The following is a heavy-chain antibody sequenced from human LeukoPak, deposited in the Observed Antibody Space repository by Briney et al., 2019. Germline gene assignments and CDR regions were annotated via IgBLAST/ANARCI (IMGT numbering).Heavy chain of an antibody. J-gene: IGHJ4*02. CDR1: GFAFSSYG. D-gene: IGHD3-3*01. CDR2: ISYDGTNK. Sequence: GGSLRLSCAVSGFAFSSYGMHWVRQAPGKGLEWMAVISYDGTNKYYADSVKGRFTISRDNSKNTLYLQMNSLRAEDTAVYYCAKDLNYDFWSGLGNWGQGTLVTVSS. V-gene: IGHV3-30*18. CDR3: AKDLNYDFWSGLGN.